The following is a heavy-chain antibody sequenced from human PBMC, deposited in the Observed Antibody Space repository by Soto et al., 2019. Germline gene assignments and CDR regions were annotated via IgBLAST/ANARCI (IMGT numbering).Heavy chain of an antibody. J-gene: IGHJ6*02. CDR2: ISIYNGNT. V-gene: IGHV1-18*01. D-gene: IGHD4-17*01. CDR3: AIDVRSHDYGHYYYGMDV. Sequence: QVQLVQSGAEVNKPGASVKVSCKASGYTFTSYGISWVRQAPGQGLEWMGWISIYNGNTNYAQKLPGRVTMTTDTSTSTAYMELRRLRSYDTAVYYCAIDVRSHDYGHYYYGMDVWGQGATVTVSS. CDR1: GYTFTSYG.